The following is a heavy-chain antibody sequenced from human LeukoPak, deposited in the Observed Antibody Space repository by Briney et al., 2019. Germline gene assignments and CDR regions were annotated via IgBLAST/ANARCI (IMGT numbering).Heavy chain of an antibody. J-gene: IGHJ4*02. CDR1: GFIFNTNG. CDR3: ARGVYRSLDY. CDR2: IAGGDEST. D-gene: IGHD1-14*01. Sequence: GGSLRLSCAISGFIFNTNGMNWVRQSPGKALEWLATIAGGDESTYYADSVKGRFAISRDNSKNTVFLHMNSLRVEDTAVYYCARGVYRSLDYWGQGTPVTVSS. V-gene: IGHV3-23*01.